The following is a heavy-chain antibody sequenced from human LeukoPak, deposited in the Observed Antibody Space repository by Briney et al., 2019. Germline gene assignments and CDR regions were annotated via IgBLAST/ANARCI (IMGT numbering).Heavy chain of an antibody. CDR1: GRSNSSSNW. J-gene: IGHJ3*02. CDR2: IYHSGST. CDR3: ASSPAGDYYGSGKGAFDI. Sequence: SGTLSLTCAVSGRSNSSSNWWSWARQPPGKGLEWIGEIYHSGSTNYNPSLKSRVTISVDKSKNQFSLKLSSVTAADTAVYYCASSPAGDYYGSGKGAFDIWGQGTMVTVSS. D-gene: IGHD3-10*01. V-gene: IGHV4-4*02.